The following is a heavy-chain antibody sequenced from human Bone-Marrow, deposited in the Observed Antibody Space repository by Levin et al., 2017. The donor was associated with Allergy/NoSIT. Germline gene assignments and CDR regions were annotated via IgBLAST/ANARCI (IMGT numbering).Heavy chain of an antibody. CDR1: GGSVGSGSYY. CDR2: INYSGST. V-gene: IGHV4-61*01. Sequence: SETLSLTCTVSGGSVGSGSYYWNWIRQFPGKELQWIGYINYSGSTIYNPSLNSRVNISFDTSKSQFFLRLSSVTAADTAVYYCARGLTALDRGYYYYYYGMDVWGRGTTVAVS. D-gene: IGHD3-10*01. CDR3: ARGLTALDRGYYYYYYGMDV. J-gene: IGHJ6*02.